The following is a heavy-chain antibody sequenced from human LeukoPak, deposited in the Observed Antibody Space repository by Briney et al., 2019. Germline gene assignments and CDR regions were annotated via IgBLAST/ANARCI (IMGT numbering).Heavy chain of an antibody. CDR1: GGSVRHTAYY. J-gene: IGHJ3*01. D-gene: IGHD5-12*01. Sequence: SEPLSLTCTVSGGSVRHTAYYWGWIRQPPGKGLERIGNIYMNGHCYYNPSLALISLVPLSLDTSTNEFLLKLSSVDAADKAFYYCARLSGYNFSQNAFNFWGQGTMVTVSS. CDR3: ARLSGYNFSQNAFNF. V-gene: IGHV4-39*01. CDR2: IYMNGHC.